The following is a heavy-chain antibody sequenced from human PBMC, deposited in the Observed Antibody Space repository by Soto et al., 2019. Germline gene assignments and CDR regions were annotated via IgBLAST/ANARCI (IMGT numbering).Heavy chain of an antibody. V-gene: IGHV4-59*01. D-gene: IGHD3-3*01. CDR2: VYYSGNT. Sequence: SETLSLTCTISGGSISNYYWTWIRQTPGKGLEWIGYVYYSGNTNYNPSLKSRVSISVDMSKNQFSLELSSVTAADTAVYYCASSPDRITIFGGMDVWGQGTTVTVSS. CDR1: GGSISNYY. J-gene: IGHJ6*02. CDR3: ASSPDRITIFGGMDV.